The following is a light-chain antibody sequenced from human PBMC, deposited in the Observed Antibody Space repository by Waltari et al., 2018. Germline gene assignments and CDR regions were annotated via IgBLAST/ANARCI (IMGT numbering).Light chain of an antibody. CDR2: CTS. CDR1: QSVLFSSNNKNY. J-gene: IGKJ1*01. V-gene: IGKV4-1*01. Sequence: DIVMTQSPDSLAVSLGERAPLNCKSSQSVLFSSNNKNYLAWYQQKPGQPPKLLISCTSTRGSGVPDRFSGSGSGTDFTLTISTLQAEDVAVYYCQQYYISPWTFGQGTKVEIK. CDR3: QQYYISPWT.